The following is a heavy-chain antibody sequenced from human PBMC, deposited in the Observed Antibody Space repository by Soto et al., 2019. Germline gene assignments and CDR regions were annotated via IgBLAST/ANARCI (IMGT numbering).Heavy chain of an antibody. CDR2: INPEGSEK. CDR3: AVLGNNVCY. D-gene: IGHD3-16*01. Sequence: EVQLVQSGGGLVQTGGSLRLSCEASGFSLRTFWMNWVRQSPRKGLEWVSNINPEGSEKVYVDYVKGRFTVSRDNTQNSVYLHMDSLRAEDSDVYYCAVLGNNVCYWGQGSLVTGSS. CDR1: GFSLRTFW. V-gene: IGHV3-7*02. J-gene: IGHJ4*02.